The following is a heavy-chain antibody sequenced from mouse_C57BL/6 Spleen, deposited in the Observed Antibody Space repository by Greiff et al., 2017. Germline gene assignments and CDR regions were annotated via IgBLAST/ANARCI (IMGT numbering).Heavy chain of an antibody. CDR1: GYTFTSYW. CDR3: LLFFDY. D-gene: IGHD1-1*01. CDR2: IDPSDSYT. J-gene: IGHJ2*01. V-gene: IGHV1-50*01. Sequence: VQLQQPGAELVKPGASVKLSCKASGYTFTSYWMQWVKQRPGQGLEWIGEIDPSDSYTNYNQKFKGKATLTVDTSSSTAYMQLSSLTSEDSAVYYCLLFFDYWGQGTTLTVSS.